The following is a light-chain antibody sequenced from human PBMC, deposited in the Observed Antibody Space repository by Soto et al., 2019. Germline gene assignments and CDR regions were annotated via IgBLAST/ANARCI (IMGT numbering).Light chain of an antibody. CDR1: QSISSW. CDR3: QQYSTYPYT. Sequence: DIQMTQSPSTLSASVGDRVTITCRASQSISSWLAWYQQKTGKAPKLLMYLASSLESGVPSRFSGSGSDTEFTLTISSLQPDDFATYYCQQYSTYPYTFGQGTKLEIK. J-gene: IGKJ2*01. V-gene: IGKV1-5*03. CDR2: LAS.